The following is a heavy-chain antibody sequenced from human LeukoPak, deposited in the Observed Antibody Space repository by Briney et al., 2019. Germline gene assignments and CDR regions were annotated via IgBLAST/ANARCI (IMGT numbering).Heavy chain of an antibody. J-gene: IGHJ6*03. Sequence: GGSLRLSCAASGFTFSSYGMHWVRQAPGKGLEWVAFIRYDGSNKYYADSVKGRFTISRDNSKNTLYLQMNSLRAEDTAVYYCARKGTGDFWSGYISYYYYYYMDVWGKGTTVTVSS. CDR3: ARKGTGDFWSGYISYYYYYYMDV. D-gene: IGHD3-3*01. CDR2: IRYDGSNK. CDR1: GFTFSSYG. V-gene: IGHV3-30*02.